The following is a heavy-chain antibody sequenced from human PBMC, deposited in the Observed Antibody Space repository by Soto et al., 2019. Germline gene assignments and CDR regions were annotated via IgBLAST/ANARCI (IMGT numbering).Heavy chain of an antibody. J-gene: IGHJ4*02. CDR3: ARSVAAAGSYYFDY. V-gene: IGHV2-70*01. D-gene: IGHD6-13*01. CDR1: GFSVSTNKIC. Sequence: PTPTLTVRCTISGFSVSTNKICVSWIRQPPGKALEWLALVDWDADKYYSTSLKTRLTISTDTSKNQVVLTLTNMDPVDTATYYCARSVAAAGSYYFDYWGQGTPVTVSS. CDR2: VDWDADK.